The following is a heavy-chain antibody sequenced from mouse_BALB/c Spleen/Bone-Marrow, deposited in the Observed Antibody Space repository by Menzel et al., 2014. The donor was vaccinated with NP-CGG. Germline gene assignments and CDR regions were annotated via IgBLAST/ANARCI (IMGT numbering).Heavy chain of an antibody. D-gene: IGHD1-1*01. V-gene: IGHV1S29*02. CDR3: ARSSYFDY. CDR2: IYPFNGGT. J-gene: IGHJ2*01. CDR1: GYTFTDYN. Sequence: VQLQQSGPELVKSGTSVKISCKASGYTFTDYNMHCVKQSHGKSLEWIGYIYPFNGGTDYNQKFKSKATTTVDKSSSTEYMELRNLTSEDSAVYYCARSSYFDYWGQGTTLTVSS.